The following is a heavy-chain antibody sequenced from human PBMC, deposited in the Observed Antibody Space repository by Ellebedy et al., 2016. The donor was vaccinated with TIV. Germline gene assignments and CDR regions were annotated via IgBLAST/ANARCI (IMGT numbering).Heavy chain of an antibody. Sequence: ASVKVSCKASGYSFTGYYIHWVRQTLGQGLEWMAWMNPHTGDTNHTQKFQGRVTMTRDTSTRTTYLELSRLRSDDTAMYYCARGGYSAYEPYWYFDLWGRGTLLTVSS. CDR1: GYSFTGYY. CDR3: ARGGYSAYEPYWYFDL. D-gene: IGHD5-12*01. J-gene: IGHJ2*01. V-gene: IGHV1-2*02. CDR2: MNPHTGDT.